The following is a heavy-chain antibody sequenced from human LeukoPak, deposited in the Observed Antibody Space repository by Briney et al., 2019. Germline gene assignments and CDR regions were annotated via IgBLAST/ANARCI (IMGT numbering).Heavy chain of an antibody. J-gene: IGHJ4*02. CDR2: ISAYNGNS. CDR3: ARDVGRSYDLDY. D-gene: IGHD3-16*01. CDR1: GYTFTSYG. Sequence: ASVKVSCKASGYTFTSYGISWVRQAPGQGLEWMGWISAYNGNSDYAQSLQGRVTMTIDTSTSTVYMELRSLRSDDTAVYYCARDVGRSYDLDYWGQGTLVTVSS. V-gene: IGHV1-18*01.